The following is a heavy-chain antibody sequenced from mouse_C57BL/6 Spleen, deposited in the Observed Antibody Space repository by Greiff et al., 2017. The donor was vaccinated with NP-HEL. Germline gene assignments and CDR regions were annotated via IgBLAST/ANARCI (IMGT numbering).Heavy chain of an antibody. D-gene: IGHD1-1*01. CDR2: IHPNSGST. Sequence: VQLQQSGAELVKPGASVKLSCKASGYTFTSYWMPWVKQRPGQGLEWIGMIHPNSGSTNYNEKFKSKATLTVDESSSTAYMQLSSLTSEDSAVYYCARRGYYGSSSYYFDYWGQGTTLTVSS. CDR1: GYTFTSYW. J-gene: IGHJ2*01. CDR3: ARRGYYGSSSYYFDY. V-gene: IGHV1-64*01.